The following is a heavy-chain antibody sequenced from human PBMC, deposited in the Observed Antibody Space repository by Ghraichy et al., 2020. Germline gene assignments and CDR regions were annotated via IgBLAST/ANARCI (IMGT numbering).Heavy chain of an antibody. D-gene: IGHD3-22*01. CDR2: IIPILGIA. Sequence: SVKVSCKASGGTFSSYAISWVRQAPGQGLEWMGRIIPILGIANYAQKFQGRVTITADKSTSTAYMELSSLRSEDTTVYYCARVDDSSGYYHPVDYWGQGTLVTVSS. CDR3: ARVDDSSGYYHPVDY. J-gene: IGHJ4*02. CDR1: GGTFSSYA. V-gene: IGHV1-69*04.